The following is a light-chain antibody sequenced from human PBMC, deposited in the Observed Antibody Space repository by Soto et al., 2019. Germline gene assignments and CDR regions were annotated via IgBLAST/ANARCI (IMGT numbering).Light chain of an antibody. CDR2: EVS. J-gene: IGLJ2*01. V-gene: IGLV2-14*01. CDR1: SSDVGGYKY. CDR3: ASYTSSSTSVI. Sequence: QSALTQPPSASGSLGQSITISCTGTSSDVGGYKYVSWYQQHPDKAPKLIILEVSNRPSGISSRFSGSKSGNTASLTISGLQAEDEADYYCASYTSSSTSVIFGRGTKVTVL.